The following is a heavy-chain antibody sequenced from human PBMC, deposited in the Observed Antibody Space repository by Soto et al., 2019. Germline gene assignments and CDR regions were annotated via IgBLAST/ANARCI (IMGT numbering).Heavy chain of an antibody. D-gene: IGHD2-15*01. CDR2: ISSSSSTI. V-gene: IGHV3-48*01. CDR1: GFTFSSYW. J-gene: IGHJ6*03. CDR3: ARGYCSGGSCYYYYYYMDV. Sequence: GGSLRLSCAASGFTFSSYWMSWVRQAPGKGLEWVSYISSSSSTIYYADSVKGRFTISRDNAKNSLYLQMNSLRAEDTAVYYCARGYCSGGSCYYYYYYMDVWGKGTTVTVSS.